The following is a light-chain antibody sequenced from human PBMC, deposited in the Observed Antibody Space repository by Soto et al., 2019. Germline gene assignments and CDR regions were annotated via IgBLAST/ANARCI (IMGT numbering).Light chain of an antibody. Sequence: QSALTQPRSVSGSPGQSVTISCTGTSSDVGGYSYVSWYQQHPGKAPKLMMYDVKTRPSGIPDRFSGSKSGNTASLTISGLQAEDEAGYYCLSYAGSYTFVFGSGTEVTVL. V-gene: IGLV2-11*01. CDR3: LSYAGSYTFV. CDR2: DVK. J-gene: IGLJ1*01. CDR1: SSDVGGYSY.